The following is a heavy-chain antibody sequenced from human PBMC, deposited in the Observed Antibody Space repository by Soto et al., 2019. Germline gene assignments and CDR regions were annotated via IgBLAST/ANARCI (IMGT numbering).Heavy chain of an antibody. D-gene: IGHD2-2*01. V-gene: IGHV4-61*01. CDR1: GGFVNSDTHS. CDR3: ARFVRSCSATTCSTRADV. Sequence: KPSETLSLTCTVSGGFVNSDTHSWSWIRQTPGKRLEWIGFIYSGGSTKKPSLRSRVTMSVDTSKNQFSLKLRSVIVADTAVYHCARFVRSCSATTCSTRADVWGQGITVTVSS. CDR2: IYSGGST. J-gene: IGHJ6*02.